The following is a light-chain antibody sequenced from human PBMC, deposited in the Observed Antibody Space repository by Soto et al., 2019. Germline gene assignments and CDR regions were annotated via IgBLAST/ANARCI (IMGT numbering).Light chain of an antibody. CDR2: GAS. V-gene: IGKV3-20*01. J-gene: IGKJ5*01. CDR1: QSVSSSY. Sequence: EIVLTQSPGTLSLSPGERVTLSCRASQSVSSSYLAWYQQKPGQAPRLLIYGASSRATGISDRFGGSGSGTDFTLTISRLEPEDFAVYYCQQYGSSLSITFGQGTRLENK. CDR3: QQYGSSLSIT.